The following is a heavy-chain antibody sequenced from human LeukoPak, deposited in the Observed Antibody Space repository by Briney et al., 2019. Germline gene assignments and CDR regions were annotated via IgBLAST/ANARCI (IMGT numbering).Heavy chain of an antibody. V-gene: IGHV1-8*01. Sequence: GASVKVSCKASGYTFINYDINWVRQATGQGLEWMGWMNPNSANRGYAQKFQGRVTMTRDTSISTAYMELSSLRSEDTAVYYCARAGYCSTTSCPPFDYWGQGTLVAVSS. CDR3: ARAGYCSTTSCPPFDY. CDR1: GYTFINYD. CDR2: MNPNSANR. J-gene: IGHJ4*02. D-gene: IGHD2-2*01.